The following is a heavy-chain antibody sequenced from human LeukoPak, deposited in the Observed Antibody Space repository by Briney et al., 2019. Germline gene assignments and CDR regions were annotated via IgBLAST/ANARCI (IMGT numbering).Heavy chain of an antibody. V-gene: IGHV1-2*02. CDR1: GYTFTAYY. CDR2: INPNSGGT. D-gene: IGHD3-16*01. Sequence: EASVKVSCKASGYTFTAYYIHWVRHAPGQGLEWMGWINPNSGGTNYAQKFQGRVSMTRDTSISTAYIELSRLKSDDTAVYYCARCLGYYYGMDVWGQGTTVTVSS. CDR3: ARCLGYYYGMDV. J-gene: IGHJ6*02.